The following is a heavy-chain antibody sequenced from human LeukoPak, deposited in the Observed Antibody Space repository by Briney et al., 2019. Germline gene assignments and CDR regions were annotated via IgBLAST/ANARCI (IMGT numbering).Heavy chain of an antibody. J-gene: IGHJ4*02. D-gene: IGHD3-22*01. CDR2: INHSGST. CDR1: GGSFSGYY. CDR3: ARAFDGVDTSYDSSGYYGY. V-gene: IGHV4-34*01. Sequence: SETLSLTCAVYGGSFSGYYWSWIRQPPGKGLEWIGEINHSGSTNYNPSLKSRVTISVDTSKNQFSLKLSSVTAADTAVYYCARAFDGVDTSYDSSGYYGYWGQGTLVTVSS.